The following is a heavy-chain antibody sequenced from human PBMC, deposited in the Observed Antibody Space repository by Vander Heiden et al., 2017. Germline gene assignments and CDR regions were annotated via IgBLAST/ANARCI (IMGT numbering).Heavy chain of an antibody. J-gene: IGHJ4*02. D-gene: IGHD2-2*02. V-gene: IGHV3-23*01. CDR1: GFTLSSYA. CDR3: AKDIVVVPAAIRGYYFDY. Sequence: EVQLLESGGGLVQPGGSLRLSCAASGFTLSSYAMSWVRQAPGKGLEWVSAISGSGGSTYYADSVKGRFTISRDNSKNTLYLQMNSLRAEDTAVYYCAKDIVVVPAAIRGYYFDYWGQGTLVTVSS. CDR2: ISGSGGST.